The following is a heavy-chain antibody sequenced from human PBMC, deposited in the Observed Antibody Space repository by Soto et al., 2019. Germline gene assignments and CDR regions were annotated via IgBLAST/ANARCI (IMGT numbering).Heavy chain of an antibody. CDR2: ISGSGGST. J-gene: IGHJ5*02. CDR3: EKSETSSYVDWFDT. V-gene: IGHV3-23*01. CDR1: GFTFSSYA. D-gene: IGHD6-6*01. Sequence: GVSLRLSCAASGFTFSSYAMSWVRQAPGKGLEWVSAISGSGGSTYYADSVKGRFTISRDNSKNTLYLQMNSLRAEDTAVYSCEKSETSSYVDWFDTWGPGTLVTVSS.